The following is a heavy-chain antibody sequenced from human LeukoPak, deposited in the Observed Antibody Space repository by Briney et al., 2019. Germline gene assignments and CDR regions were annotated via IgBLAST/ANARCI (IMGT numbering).Heavy chain of an antibody. J-gene: IGHJ3*02. CDR1: GFTFSSYS. CDR3: ARDRYSSSWLGDAFDI. D-gene: IGHD6-6*01. V-gene: IGHV3-48*01. Sequence: GGSLRLSCAASGFTFSSYSMNWVRQAPGKGLEWVSYISSSSSTIYYADSVKGRFTISRDNAKNSLYLQMNSLRAEDTAVYYCARDRYSSSWLGDAFDIWGQGTMVTVSS. CDR2: ISSSSSTI.